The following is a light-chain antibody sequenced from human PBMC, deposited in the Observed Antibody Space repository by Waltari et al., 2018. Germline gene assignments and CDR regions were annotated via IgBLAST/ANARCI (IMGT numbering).Light chain of an antibody. CDR3: QQYKSNSWT. V-gene: IGKV1-5*03. CDR1: QSISTW. Sequence: DIQMTQSPSTLSASVGDRVTITCRASQSISTWLAWYQQKPGKAPNLLIYKASSLESGVPSRFSGSGSGTEFTLTISSLQPDDVAIYYCQQYKSNSWTFGQGTKVEIK. CDR2: KAS. J-gene: IGKJ1*01.